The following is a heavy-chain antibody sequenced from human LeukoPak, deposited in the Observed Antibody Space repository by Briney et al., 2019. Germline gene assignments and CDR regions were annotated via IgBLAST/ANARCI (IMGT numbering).Heavy chain of an antibody. J-gene: IGHJ4*02. CDR1: GFTFSSYS. D-gene: IGHD2-15*01. CDR2: ISSSSSYI. Sequence: GGSLRLSCAASGFTFSSYSMNWVRQAPGKGLEWVSSISSSSSYIYYADSVKGRFTISRDNAKNSLYLQMNSLRAEDTAVYYCARDLRLGYCSGGSCYSDYWGQGTLVTVSS. V-gene: IGHV3-21*01. CDR3: ARDLRLGYCSGGSCYSDY.